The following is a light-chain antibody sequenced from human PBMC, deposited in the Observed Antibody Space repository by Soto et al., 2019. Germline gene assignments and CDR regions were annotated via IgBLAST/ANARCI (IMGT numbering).Light chain of an antibody. V-gene: IGKV3-11*01. CDR3: QHFFSPPFP. Sequence: EIVLTQSPATLSLSPGEGATLFCRASQSVSSSLAWYQQKPGQAPRLLIYDASNRATGIPARFSGSGSGTDFTLNISSLQAEDAAVYYCQHFFSPPFPFGQGTKLEIK. CDR2: DAS. J-gene: IGKJ2*01. CDR1: QSVSSS.